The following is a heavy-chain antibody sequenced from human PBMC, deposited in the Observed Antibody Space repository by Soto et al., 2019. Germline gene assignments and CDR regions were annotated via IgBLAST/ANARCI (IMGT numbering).Heavy chain of an antibody. V-gene: IGHV2-5*02. CDR1: GFSLSTSGAA. Sequence: QINLIESGPTLVKPTQPLTLTCTFSGFSLSTSGAAVGWVRQPPGRALEWLALIYWDGDKRYNASLGNRLTITKDTYMNQVVLTLTNVDPADTDSYYCAHRATMTIFGLIIDNGIWFDPWGQGTRVIVSS. D-gene: IGHD3-3*01. CDR2: IYWDGDK. CDR3: AHRATMTIFGLIIDNGIWFDP. J-gene: IGHJ5*02.